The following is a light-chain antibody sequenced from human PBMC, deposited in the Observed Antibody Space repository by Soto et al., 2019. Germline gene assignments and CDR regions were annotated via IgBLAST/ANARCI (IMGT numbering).Light chain of an antibody. CDR2: GAS. Sequence: EIVLTQSPGTLSVSPGERATLSCRASQSVSSKLAWYQQKPGQAPRLLFYGASTGATGIPARFSGSGSETELTLSISSLQSEDFAVYYCQQYNNWPGTSGQGSK. J-gene: IGKJ1*01. CDR1: QSVSSK. CDR3: QQYNNWPGT. V-gene: IGKV3-15*01.